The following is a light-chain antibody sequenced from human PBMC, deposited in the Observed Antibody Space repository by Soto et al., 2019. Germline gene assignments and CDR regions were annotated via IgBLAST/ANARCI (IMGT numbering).Light chain of an antibody. Sequence: QSALTQPPSASGAPGQSVTISCTGTSSDVGGYNYVSWYQQHPGKAPKLMIYDVSKRPSGVPDRFSGSKSGNTASLTVSGLQAEAEADYYCSSYAGSNGVFGTGTKVTVL. CDR1: SSDVGGYNY. V-gene: IGLV2-8*01. CDR2: DVS. J-gene: IGLJ1*01. CDR3: SSYAGSNGV.